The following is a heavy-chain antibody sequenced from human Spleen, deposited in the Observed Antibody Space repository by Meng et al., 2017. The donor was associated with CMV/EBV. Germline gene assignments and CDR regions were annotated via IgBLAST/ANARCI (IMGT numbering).Heavy chain of an antibody. V-gene: IGHV3-48*03. CDR3: AREEGGLLPRAFDI. J-gene: IGHJ3*02. CDR1: GFTFSSYE. CDR2: ISSSGSTI. D-gene: IGHD2-15*01. Sequence: GGSLRLSCAASGFTFSSYEMNWVRQAPGKGLEWVSYISSSGSTIYYADSVKGRFTISRDNAKNSLYLQMNSLRAEDTAVYYCAREEGGLLPRAFDIWGQGTMVTVSS.